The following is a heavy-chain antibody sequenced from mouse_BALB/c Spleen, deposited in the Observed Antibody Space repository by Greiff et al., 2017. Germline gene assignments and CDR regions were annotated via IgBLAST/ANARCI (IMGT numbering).Heavy chain of an antibody. V-gene: IGHV1-7*01. D-gene: IGHD2-14*01. J-gene: IGHJ2*01. CDR1: GYTFTSYW. CDR3: ARGNYRYDDY. Sequence: QVQLQQSGAELAKPGASVKMSCKASGYTFTSYWMHWVKQRPGQGLEWIGYINPSTGYTEYNQKFKDKATLTADKSSSTAYMQLSSLTSEDSAVYYCARGNYRYDDYWGQGTTLTVSS. CDR2: INPSTGYT.